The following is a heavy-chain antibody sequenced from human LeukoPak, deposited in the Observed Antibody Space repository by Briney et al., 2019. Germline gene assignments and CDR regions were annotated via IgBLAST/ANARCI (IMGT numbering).Heavy chain of an antibody. Sequence: SETLSLTCSVSGGSIHTYYWTWIRQPPGKGLEWIGNVYYSGTTYYNPSLKSRLTISVDTSKNQFSLKLNSVTAADTAVYYCARGRFGGTYYFDSWGQGTLVSVSS. CDR1: GGSIHTYY. J-gene: IGHJ4*02. CDR3: ARGRFGGTYYFDS. V-gene: IGHV4-59*13. CDR2: VYYSGTT. D-gene: IGHD1-26*01.